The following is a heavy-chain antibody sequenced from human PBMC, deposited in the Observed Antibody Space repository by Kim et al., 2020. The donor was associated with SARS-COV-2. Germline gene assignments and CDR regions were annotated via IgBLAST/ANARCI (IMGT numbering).Heavy chain of an antibody. CDR1: GGSISSSSYY. CDR2: IYYSGST. Sequence: SETLFLTCTVSGGSISSSSYYWGWIRQPPGKGLEWIGSIYYSGSTYYNPSLKSRVTISVDTSKNQFSLKLSSVTAADTAVYYCARGERTTVTQDFDYWGQGTLVTVSS. CDR3: ARGERTTVTQDFDY. V-gene: IGHV4-39*01. D-gene: IGHD4-17*01. J-gene: IGHJ4*02.